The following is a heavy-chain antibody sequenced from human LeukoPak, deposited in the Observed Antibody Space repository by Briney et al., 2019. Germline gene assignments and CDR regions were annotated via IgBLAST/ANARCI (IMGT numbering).Heavy chain of an antibody. Sequence: GASVKVSCKASGGTFSSYAISWVRQAPGQGLEWMGGIIPIFGTANYAQKFQGRVTITADESTSTAYMELSSLRSGDTAVYYCARAVAGYCSSTSCYTGTNFDYWGQGTLVTVSS. CDR3: ARAVAGYCSSTSCYTGTNFDY. D-gene: IGHD2-2*02. V-gene: IGHV1-69*13. J-gene: IGHJ4*02. CDR2: IIPIFGTA. CDR1: GGTFSSYA.